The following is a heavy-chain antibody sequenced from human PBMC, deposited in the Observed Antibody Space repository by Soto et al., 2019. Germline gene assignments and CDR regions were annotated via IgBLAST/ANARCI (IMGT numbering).Heavy chain of an antibody. Sequence: EVQLVESGGGLVKPGGSLRLSCAGSGFFFSSYTMNWVRQAPGKGLEWVSSISGNSGYIYYADSVKGRFTISRDNAKNSLFLQMKNLRAEDTAVYYCACEITVDGRAGYWGQGTLVTVSS. J-gene: IGHJ4*02. CDR3: ACEITVDGRAGY. D-gene: IGHD6-19*01. V-gene: IGHV3-21*01. CDR2: ISGNSGYI. CDR1: GFFFSSYT.